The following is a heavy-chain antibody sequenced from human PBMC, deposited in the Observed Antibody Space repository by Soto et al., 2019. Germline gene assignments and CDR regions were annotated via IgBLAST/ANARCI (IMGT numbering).Heavy chain of an antibody. J-gene: IGHJ4*02. Sequence: GESLKISCKGSGYSFSIFWIGWVRQMPGKGLEWMGVIYPADSDTRYSPSFEGQVTISADKSFSTVYLKLSSVTAADTAVYYCARQIHSSGYCDYWGQGTLVTVSS. D-gene: IGHD3-22*01. V-gene: IGHV5-51*01. CDR1: GYSFSIFW. CDR2: IYPADSDT. CDR3: ARQIHSSGYCDY.